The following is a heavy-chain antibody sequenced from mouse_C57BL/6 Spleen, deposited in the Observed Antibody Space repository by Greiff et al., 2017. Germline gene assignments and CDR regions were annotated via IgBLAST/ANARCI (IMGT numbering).Heavy chain of an antibody. V-gene: IGHV1-72*01. J-gene: IGHJ4*01. CDR3: ARLNDYYGSSHYYAMDY. D-gene: IGHD1-1*01. Sequence: QVQLQQPGAELVKPGASVKLSCKASGYTFTSYWMHWVKQRPGRGLGWIGRIDPNSGGTKYNEKFKSKATLTVDKPSSTAYMQLSSLTSEDSAVYYCARLNDYYGSSHYYAMDYWGQGTSVTVSS. CDR1: GYTFTSYW. CDR2: IDPNSGGT.